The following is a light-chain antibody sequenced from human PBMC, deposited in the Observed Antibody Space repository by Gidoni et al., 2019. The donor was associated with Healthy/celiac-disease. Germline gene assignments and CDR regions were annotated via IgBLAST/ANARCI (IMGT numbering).Light chain of an antibody. CDR2: GKN. Sequence: SSELTQDPAVSVALGLTVRITCQGDSLRSYYASWYQQKPGQAPVLVIYGKNNRPSGIPDRFSGSSSGNTASLTITGAQAEDEADYYCNSRDSSGNQLVVFGGGTKLTVL. J-gene: IGLJ2*01. CDR3: NSRDSSGNQLVV. V-gene: IGLV3-19*01. CDR1: SLRSYY.